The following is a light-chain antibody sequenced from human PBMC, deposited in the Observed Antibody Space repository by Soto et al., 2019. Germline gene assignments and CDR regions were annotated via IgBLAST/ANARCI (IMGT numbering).Light chain of an antibody. CDR2: DVS. Sequence: QSALTQPASVSGSPGQSITISCTGTTSDVGCYNYVSWYQQHPGNAPKLMIYDVSNRPSGVSNRFSGSKSGNTASLTISGLQAEDEADYYCSSYTSSSTLVFGGGTQLTVL. CDR1: TSDVGCYNY. J-gene: IGLJ2*01. V-gene: IGLV2-14*01. CDR3: SSYTSSSTLV.